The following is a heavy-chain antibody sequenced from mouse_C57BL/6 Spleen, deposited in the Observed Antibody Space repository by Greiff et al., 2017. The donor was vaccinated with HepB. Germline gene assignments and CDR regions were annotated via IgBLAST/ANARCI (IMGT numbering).Heavy chain of an antibody. V-gene: IGHV5-4*03. CDR3: ARAYDYEGYCDV. J-gene: IGHJ1*03. D-gene: IGHD2-4*01. CDR1: GFTFSSYA. Sequence: EVKLVESGGGLVKPGGSLKLSCAASGFTFSSYAMSWVRQTPEKRLEWVATISDGGSYTYYPDNVKGRFTISRDNAKNNLYLQMSHLKSEDTAMYYCARAYDYEGYCDVWGTGTTVTVSS. CDR2: ISDGGSYT.